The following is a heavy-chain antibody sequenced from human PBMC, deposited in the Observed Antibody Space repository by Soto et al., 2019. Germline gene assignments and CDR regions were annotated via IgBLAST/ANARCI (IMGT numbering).Heavy chain of an antibody. V-gene: IGHV1-69*06. Sequence: GASVKVSCKASGGTFSSYAISWVRQAPGQGLEWMGGIIPIFGTANYAQKFQGRVTITADKSTSTAYMELSSLRSEDTAVYYCARAKSSSSYDFDYWGQGPLVTVSS. CDR1: GGTFSSYA. J-gene: IGHJ4*02. CDR3: ARAKSSSSYDFDY. CDR2: IIPIFGTA. D-gene: IGHD6-13*01.